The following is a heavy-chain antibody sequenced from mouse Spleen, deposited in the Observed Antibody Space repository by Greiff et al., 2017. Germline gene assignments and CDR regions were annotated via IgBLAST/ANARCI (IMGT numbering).Heavy chain of an antibody. CDR1: GYSITSGYY. J-gene: IGHJ4*01. D-gene: IGHD1-1*01. V-gene: IGHV3-6*01. Sequence: EVKLQESGPGLVKPSQSLSLTCSVTGYSITSGYYWNWIRQFPGNKLEWMGYISYDGSNNYNPSLKNRISITRDTSKNQFFLKLNSVTTEDTATYYCARAKNYYGSSNYAMDYWGQGTSVTVSS. CDR3: ARAKNYYGSSNYAMDY. CDR2: ISYDGSN.